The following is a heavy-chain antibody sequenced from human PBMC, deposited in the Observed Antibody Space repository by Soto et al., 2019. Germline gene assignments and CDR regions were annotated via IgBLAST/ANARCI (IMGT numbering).Heavy chain of an antibody. Sequence: SQTLSLTCTVSGGSISTYYWSWIRQPPGKGLEWIGYMYNSGDINYNPSLKSRLTISADTSKKQFSLNLSSVTAADTAVYYCASGYNYRFLYEYWGQGTLVTVSS. V-gene: IGHV4-59*01. CDR1: GGSISTYY. J-gene: IGHJ4*02. CDR2: MYNSGDI. D-gene: IGHD3-10*01. CDR3: ASGYNYRFLYEY.